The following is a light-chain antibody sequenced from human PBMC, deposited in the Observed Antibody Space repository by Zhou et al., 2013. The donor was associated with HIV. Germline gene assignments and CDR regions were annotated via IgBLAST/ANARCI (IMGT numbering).Light chain of an antibody. CDR1: QSIGNW. Sequence: DIQMTQSPSTLSASVGDRVSISCRASQSIGNWLAWYQQKPGQSPKLLISKASRLESGVPSRFSGSGFGTDFTLTISSLQPDDFATYYCQQHTVYKLTFGGGPKVDI. J-gene: IGKJ4*01. CDR3: QQHTVYKLT. V-gene: IGKV1-5*03. CDR2: KAS.